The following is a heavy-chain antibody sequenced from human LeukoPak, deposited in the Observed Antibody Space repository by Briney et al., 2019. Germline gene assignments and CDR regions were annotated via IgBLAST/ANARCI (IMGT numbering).Heavy chain of an antibody. CDR3: ARDHAFDGDNWFDP. V-gene: IGHV1-2*06. J-gene: IGHJ5*02. D-gene: IGHD3-10*01. CDR1: GYTFTGYY. CDR2: IYPHSGGT. Sequence: GASVKVSCKASGYTFTGYYMHWVRQAPGQGLEWMGRIYPHSGGTIYAQKFQGKVTMTRDTSISTAYMELSSLRSDDTAVYYCARDHAFDGDNWFDPWGQGTLVTVSS.